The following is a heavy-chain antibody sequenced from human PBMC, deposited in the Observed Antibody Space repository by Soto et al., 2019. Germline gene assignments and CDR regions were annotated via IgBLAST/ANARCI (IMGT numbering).Heavy chain of an antibody. CDR2: ISYDGSNK. D-gene: IGHD1-26*01. J-gene: IGHJ4*02. V-gene: IGHV3-30*04. CDR1: GFTFSSYA. Sequence: GGSLRLSCAASGFTFSSYAMHWVRQAPGKGLEWVAVISYDGSNKYYADSVKGRFTISRDNSKNTLYLQMNSLRAEDTAVYYCARELPFDYWGQGTLVTVSS. CDR3: ARELPFDY.